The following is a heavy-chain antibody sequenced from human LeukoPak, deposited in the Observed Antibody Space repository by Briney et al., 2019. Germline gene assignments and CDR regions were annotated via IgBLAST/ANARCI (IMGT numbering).Heavy chain of an antibody. Sequence: PGGSLRLSCAASGFTFSSYWMSWVRQAPGKGLEWVANIKQDGSEKNYVDSVKGRFTISRDNAKNSLYLQMNSLRAEDTAVYYCTSGIPHDYDTSGHYRPKTTPSYWGQGTLVTVSS. CDR1: GFTFSSYW. V-gene: IGHV3-7*01. D-gene: IGHD3-22*01. CDR3: TSGIPHDYDTSGHYRPKTTPSY. J-gene: IGHJ4*02. CDR2: IKQDGSEK.